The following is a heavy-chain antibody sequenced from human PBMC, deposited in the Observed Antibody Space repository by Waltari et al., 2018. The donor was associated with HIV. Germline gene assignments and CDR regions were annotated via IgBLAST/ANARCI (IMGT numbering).Heavy chain of an antibody. J-gene: IGHJ4*02. CDR1: SDALTNDY. V-gene: IGHV4-59*01. D-gene: IGHD3-10*01. CDR3: ARGRRWLQFPGHYYLDY. Sequence: QVQLQASGPGLVKPAETLSLTCTLHSDALTNDYWHSIRQAPGQELEWIGDNAYSVSSKYGPSLKSRDTMSLVASKNQFSLKLRSVTAAGPAVYYCARGRRWLQFPGHYYLDYWGQGTLVTVSS. CDR2: NAYSVSS.